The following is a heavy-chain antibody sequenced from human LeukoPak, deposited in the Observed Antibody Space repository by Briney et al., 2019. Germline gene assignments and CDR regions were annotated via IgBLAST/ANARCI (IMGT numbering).Heavy chain of an antibody. J-gene: IGHJ4*02. CDR2: GDYSGGT. Sequence: SETLSLTCTVSGDSFTSVTDYWAWIRQPPGKGLEWIATGDYSGGTYYNPSLESRVAISADMSKNQISLQLTSVTGADTAVYYCAGERGEEYSSGWYKTNFFYNWGQGIRVTVSS. V-gene: IGHV4-39*07. D-gene: IGHD6-19*01. CDR3: AGERGEEYSSGWYKTNFFYN. CDR1: GDSFTSVTDY.